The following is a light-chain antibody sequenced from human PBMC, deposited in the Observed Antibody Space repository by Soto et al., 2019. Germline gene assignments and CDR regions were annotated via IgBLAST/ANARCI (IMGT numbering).Light chain of an antibody. CDR3: LQDYNYPYT. Sequence: AIQMTQSPSSLSASVGDRVTITCRASQGIRNDLGWYQQKPGKAPKLLIYAASTLQSGVPSRFSGSGSGTDFTLTISSLQPQDFATYYRLQDYNYPYTFGQGTKLEIK. J-gene: IGKJ2*01. CDR2: AAS. V-gene: IGKV1-6*01. CDR1: QGIRND.